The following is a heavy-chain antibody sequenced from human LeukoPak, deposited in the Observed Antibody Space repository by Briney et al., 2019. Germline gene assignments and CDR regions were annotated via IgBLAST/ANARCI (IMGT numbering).Heavy chain of an antibody. Sequence: ASVKVSCKASGYTFTSYGISWVRQAPGQGLEWMGWISAYNGNTNYAQNLQGRVTMTIDTSTSPEYMELRSLRSDATAVYYCARAPPYHYDSSGYYSRTGKFDYWGQGTLVTVSS. J-gene: IGHJ4*02. CDR1: GYTFTSYG. D-gene: IGHD3-22*01. CDR3: ARAPPYHYDSSGYYSRTGKFDY. V-gene: IGHV1-18*01. CDR2: ISAYNGNT.